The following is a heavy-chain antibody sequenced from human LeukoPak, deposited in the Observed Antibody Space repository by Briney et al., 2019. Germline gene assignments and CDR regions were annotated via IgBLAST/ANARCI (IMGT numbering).Heavy chain of an antibody. CDR2: IWYDGSNK. J-gene: IGHJ6*02. V-gene: IGHV3-33*01. CDR1: GFTFSSYG. Sequence: PGRSLRLSCAASGFTFSSYGMHWVRQAPGKGLEWVAVIWYDGSNKYYADSVKGRFTISRDNSKNTLYLQMNSLRAEDTAVYYCARTRYCSGGSCYYYDMDVWGQGTTVTVSS. D-gene: IGHD2-15*01. CDR3: ARTRYCSGGSCYYYDMDV.